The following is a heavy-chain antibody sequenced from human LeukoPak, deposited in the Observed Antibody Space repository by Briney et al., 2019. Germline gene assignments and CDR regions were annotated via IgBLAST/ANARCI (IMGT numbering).Heavy chain of an antibody. CDR2: ISYDGSNK. V-gene: IGHV3-30*18. CDR1: GFTFRSYG. D-gene: IGHD2-15*01. CDR3: AKDRGYCSGGSCYSFYFDY. Sequence: GRSLRLSCAASGFTFRSYGMHWVRQAPGKGLEWVAVISYDGSNKYYADSVKGRFTISRDNSKNTLYLQMNSLRAEDTAVYYCAKDRGYCSGGSCYSFYFDYWGQGTLVTVSS. J-gene: IGHJ4*02.